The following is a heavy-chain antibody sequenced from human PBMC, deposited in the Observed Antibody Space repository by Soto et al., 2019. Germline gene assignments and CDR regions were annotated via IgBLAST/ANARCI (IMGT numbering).Heavy chain of an antibody. D-gene: IGHD6-19*01. CDR2: IYHSGST. CDR3: ASLAVAGNKREVDY. Sequence: QVQLQESGPGLVKPSGTLSLTCAVSGGSISSSNWWSWVRQPPGKGLEWIGEIYHSGSTNYNPSLKGRVTXXVXKXXTQFSLKLSSVTAADTAVYYCASLAVAGNKREVDYWGQGTLVTVSS. V-gene: IGHV4-4*02. CDR1: GGSISSSNW. J-gene: IGHJ4*02.